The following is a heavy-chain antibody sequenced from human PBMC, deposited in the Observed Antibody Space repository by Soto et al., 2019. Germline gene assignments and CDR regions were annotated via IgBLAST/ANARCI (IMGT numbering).Heavy chain of an antibody. CDR1: GGTFSSYA. D-gene: IGHD2-21*02. CDR3: ARGGVVVTAIFGRPDASDI. J-gene: IGHJ3*02. CDR2: IIPIFGTA. V-gene: IGHV1-69*13. Sequence: GASVKVSCKASGGTFSSYAISWVRQAPGQGLEWMGGIIPIFGTANYAQKFQGRVTITADESTSTAYMELSSLRSEDTAVYYFARGGVVVTAIFGRPDASDIWGQGTMVTVSS.